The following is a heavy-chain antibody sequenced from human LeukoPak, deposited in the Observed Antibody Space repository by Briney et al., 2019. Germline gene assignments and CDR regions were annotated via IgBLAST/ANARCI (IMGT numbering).Heavy chain of an antibody. V-gene: IGHV4-39*01. CDR1: GGSISSSIYY. J-gene: IGHJ5*02. D-gene: IGHD3-10*01. CDR3: ARQRNYGSGSYYIVLDWFDP. CDR2: IYYSGST. Sequence: SETLSLTRTVSGGSISSSIYYWGWIRQPPGKGLEWIGSIYYSGSTYYNPSLKSRVTISVDTSKNQFSLKLSSVTAADTAVYYCARQRNYGSGSYYIVLDWFDPWGQGTLVTVSS.